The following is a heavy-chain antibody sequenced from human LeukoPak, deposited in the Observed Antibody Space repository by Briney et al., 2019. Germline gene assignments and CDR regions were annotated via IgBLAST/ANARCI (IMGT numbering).Heavy chain of an antibody. D-gene: IGHD5-12*01. Sequence: GASVNLSCKASGYTSSSYAINWVRHAPGRGIEWMGWMNPNSGNTSSTQKFQGRAPMTSDTAISTAYMELSNLRSEDTAVYYCASPTKQDTVADQYSASIGHYYGIAVWGQGTTVTVSS. CDR2: MNPNSGNT. CDR1: GYTSSSYA. CDR3: ASPTKQDTVADQYSASIGHYYGIAV. J-gene: IGHJ6*02. V-gene: IGHV1-8*01.